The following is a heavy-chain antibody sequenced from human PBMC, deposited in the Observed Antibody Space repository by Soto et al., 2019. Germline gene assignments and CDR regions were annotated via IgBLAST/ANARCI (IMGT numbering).Heavy chain of an antibody. Sequence: GSLRLSCAASGFTFSSYAMHWVRQAPGKGLEYVSAISSNGGSTYYANSVKGRFTISRDNSKNTLYLQMGSLGAEDMAVYYCARAGPGDYIWGSYRYDFDYWGQGTLVTVSS. J-gene: IGHJ4*02. CDR3: ARAGPGDYIWGSYRYDFDY. V-gene: IGHV3-64*01. CDR1: GFTFSSYA. CDR2: ISSNGGST. D-gene: IGHD3-16*02.